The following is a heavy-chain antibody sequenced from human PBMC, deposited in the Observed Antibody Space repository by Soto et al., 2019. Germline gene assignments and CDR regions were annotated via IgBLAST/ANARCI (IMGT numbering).Heavy chain of an antibody. CDR2: INDSGST. CDR3: ARGSHKLHSYDSSGFYHHVDY. CDR1: GGSFSDYS. V-gene: IGHV4-34*01. J-gene: IGHJ4*02. D-gene: IGHD3-22*01. Sequence: PSETLSLTCAVYGGSFSDYSWTWIRQPPGKGLEWIGEINDSGSTNYTPSLERRVTISRDTSKNRFSLKLSSVTAADTAVYYCARGSHKLHSYDSSGFYHHVDYWGQGSLVTVS.